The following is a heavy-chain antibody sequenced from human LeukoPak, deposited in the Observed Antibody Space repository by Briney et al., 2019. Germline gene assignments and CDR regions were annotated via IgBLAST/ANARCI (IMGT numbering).Heavy chain of an antibody. Sequence: ASVKVSCKASGGTFSSYAISWVRQAPGQGLEWMGGIIPIFGTANYAQKFQGRVTITADESTSTAYMELSSLRSEDTAVYYCARDSSPVVVVAATPVLAFDIWGQGTMVTVSS. CDR1: GGTFSSYA. V-gene: IGHV1-69*13. D-gene: IGHD2-15*01. CDR2: IIPIFGTA. CDR3: ARDSSPVVVVAATPVLAFDI. J-gene: IGHJ3*02.